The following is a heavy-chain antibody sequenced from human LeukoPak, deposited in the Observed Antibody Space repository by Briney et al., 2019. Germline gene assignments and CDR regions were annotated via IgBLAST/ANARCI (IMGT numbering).Heavy chain of an antibody. CDR2: ISGSGGST. CDR3: ARAHNWKYGSFDF. D-gene: IGHD1-7*01. Sequence: PGGSLRLSCAASGSTFSGYGMSWVRQAPGKGLKWVSAISGSGGSTYYADSVKGRITISRDNSKNTLYLQMNSLRAEDTAVYYCARAHNWKYGSFDFWGQGTLVTVSS. CDR1: GSTFSGYG. J-gene: IGHJ4*02. V-gene: IGHV3-23*01.